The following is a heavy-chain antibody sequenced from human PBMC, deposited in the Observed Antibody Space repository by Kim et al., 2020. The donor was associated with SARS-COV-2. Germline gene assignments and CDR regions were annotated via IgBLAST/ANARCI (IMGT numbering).Heavy chain of an antibody. D-gene: IGHD3-22*01. V-gene: IGHV3-48*03. CDR3: ARERSDRAFDI. CDR1: GFTFSTSE. Sequence: GGSLRLSCAASGFTFSTSEMNWVRQAPGKGLEWVSYINSPARTIFYADSVKGRFTISRDNAKNSLYLQMNSLRADDTAVYYCARERSDRAFDIWGQGTMVTGSS. J-gene: IGHJ3*02. CDR2: INSPARTI.